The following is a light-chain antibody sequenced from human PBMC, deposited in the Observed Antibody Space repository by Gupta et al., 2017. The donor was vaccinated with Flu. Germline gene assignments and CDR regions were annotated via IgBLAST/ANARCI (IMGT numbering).Light chain of an antibody. CDR2: KDS. CDR3: QSADSSGTYV. V-gene: IGLV3-25*02. Sequence: SYELTQPPSVSVSRGQTARITCYGDALPKQYAYWYQQKPGQAPVLVIYKDSERPSGIPERFSGSSSGTTVTLTIGGAQAEDEADYYCQSADSSGTYVFGTGTKVTVL. CDR1: ALPKQY. J-gene: IGLJ1*01.